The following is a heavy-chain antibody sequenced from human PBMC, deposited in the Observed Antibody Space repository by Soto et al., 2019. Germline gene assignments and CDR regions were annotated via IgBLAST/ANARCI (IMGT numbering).Heavy chain of an antibody. J-gene: IGHJ4*02. V-gene: IGHV1-69*06. Sequence: SVKVSCKASGCTFSSYAISWVRQAPGQGLEWMGGIIPIFGTANYAQKFQGRVTITADKSTSTAYMELSSLRSEDTAVYYCARTQYSSYDSSGYYFDYWGQGTLVTVS. CDR3: ARTQYSSYDSSGYYFDY. D-gene: IGHD3-22*01. CDR1: GCTFSSYA. CDR2: IIPIFGTA.